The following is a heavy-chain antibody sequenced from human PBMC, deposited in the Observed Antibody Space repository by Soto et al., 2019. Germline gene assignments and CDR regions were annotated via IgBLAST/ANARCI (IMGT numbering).Heavy chain of an antibody. D-gene: IGHD6-19*01. CDR2: IYYTGST. CDR3: GRKTPVAGTE. Sequence: ETLSLTCTVAGCSIGSNNYYWACILQHPGKGLEWIGSIYYTGSTYYNPSLRSRVSISVDTSKNQFSLNLNSVTAADTAQYYCGRKTPVAGTEWGQGTLVTVSS. V-gene: IGHV4-39*01. J-gene: IGHJ4*02. CDR1: GCSIGSNNYY.